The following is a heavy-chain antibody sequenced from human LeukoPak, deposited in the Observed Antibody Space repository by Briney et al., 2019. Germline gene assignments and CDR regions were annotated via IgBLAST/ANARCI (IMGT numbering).Heavy chain of an antibody. CDR3: ARERWVVGGTNWFDL. CDR1: GYTFTGYY. CDR2: INPNSGGT. Sequence: GASVKVSCKASGYTFTGYYMHWVRQAPGQGLEWMGWINPNSGGTNYAQKFQGRVNMTRDRFISTAYMELSRLRCDDTGVYYCARERWVVGGTNWFDLWGQGTLVTVSS. J-gene: IGHJ5*02. D-gene: IGHD1-26*01. V-gene: IGHV1-2*02.